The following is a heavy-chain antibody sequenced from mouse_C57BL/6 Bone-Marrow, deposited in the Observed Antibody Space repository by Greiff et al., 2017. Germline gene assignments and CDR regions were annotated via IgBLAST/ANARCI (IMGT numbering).Heavy chain of an antibody. CDR2: ISSGGSYT. D-gene: IGHD1-1*01. CDR3: ARHDYYCSPFAY. V-gene: IGHV5-6*01. J-gene: IGHJ3*01. CDR1: GFTFSSYG. Sequence: EVTLVESGGDLVKPGGSLKLSCAASGFTFSSYGMSWVRQTPDTRLEWVATISSGGSYTYYPDSVKGRFTISRDKSKNTLYLQMSSLKSEDTAMYYCARHDYYCSPFAYWGQGTLVTVSA.